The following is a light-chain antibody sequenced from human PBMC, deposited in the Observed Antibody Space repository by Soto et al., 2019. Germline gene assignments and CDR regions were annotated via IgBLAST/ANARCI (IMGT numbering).Light chain of an antibody. CDR1: QSVSSSY. CDR3: QQYGSSPLT. J-gene: IGKJ4*01. Sequence: EIVLTQSPGTLSLSPGERATLSCRASQSVSSSYLAWYQQKPAQAPRLLIYGASSRATGIPDRFSRRGSGTDFTLTISRLEPEDFAVYYCQQYGSSPLTFGGGTKVDIK. CDR2: GAS. V-gene: IGKV3-20*01.